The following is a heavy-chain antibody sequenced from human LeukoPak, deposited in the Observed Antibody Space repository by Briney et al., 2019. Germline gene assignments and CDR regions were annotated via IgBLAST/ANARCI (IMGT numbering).Heavy chain of an antibody. CDR3: ARGVPYCSSTSCYDWFDP. D-gene: IGHD2-2*01. CDR2: IYYSGST. Sequence: SETLSLTCTVSGGSISSYYWSWIRQPPGKGLEWIGYIYYSGSTNYNPSLKSRVTISVDTSKNQFSLKLGSVTAADTAVYYCARGVPYCSSTSCYDWFDPWGQGTLVTVSS. J-gene: IGHJ5*02. CDR1: GGSISSYY. V-gene: IGHV4-59*08.